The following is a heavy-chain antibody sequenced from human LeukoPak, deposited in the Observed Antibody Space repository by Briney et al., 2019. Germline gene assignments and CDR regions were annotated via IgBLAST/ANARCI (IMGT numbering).Heavy chain of an antibody. Sequence: PSETLSLTCTVSGGSFSSSRYFWGWIRQPPGMGLEWIGEGSDSGGTKFNPSLKSRVTISADTSKNQFSLKLSSVTAADTAVYYCAKNGQSGFSFDPWGQGTLVTVSS. J-gene: IGHJ5*02. CDR3: AKNGQSGFSFDP. V-gene: IGHV4-39*07. CDR1: GGSFSSSRYF. CDR2: GSDSGGT. D-gene: IGHD2-8*01.